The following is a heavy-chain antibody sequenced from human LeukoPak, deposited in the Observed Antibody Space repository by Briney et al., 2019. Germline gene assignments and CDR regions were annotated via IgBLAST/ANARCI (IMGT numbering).Heavy chain of an antibody. V-gene: IGHV4-34*01. CDR2: INHSGST. CDR1: GGSFSGYY. J-gene: IGHJ4*02. D-gene: IGHD2-21*02. Sequence: SETLSLTCAVYGGSFSGYYWSWIRQPPGTGLEWIGEINHSGSTNYNPSLKSRVTISVDTSKNQFSLKLSSVTAADTAVYYCAREVQSAYCGGDCYYESFDYWGQGTLVTVSS. CDR3: AREVQSAYCGGDCYYESFDY.